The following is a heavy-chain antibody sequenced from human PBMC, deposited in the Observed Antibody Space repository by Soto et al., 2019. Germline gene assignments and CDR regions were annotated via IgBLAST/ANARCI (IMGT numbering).Heavy chain of an antibody. V-gene: IGHV3-53*04. CDR3: ARDYHIAAATPDAFHI. CDR2: IYSGGST. CDR1: GFTVSSNY. Sequence: PGGSLRLSCAASGFTVSSNYMSWVRQAPGKGLEWVSVIYSGGSTYYADSVKGRFTISRHNSKNTLYLQMNSLRAEDTAVYYCARDYHIAAATPDAFHIWGQGTMVT. D-gene: IGHD6-13*01. J-gene: IGHJ3*02.